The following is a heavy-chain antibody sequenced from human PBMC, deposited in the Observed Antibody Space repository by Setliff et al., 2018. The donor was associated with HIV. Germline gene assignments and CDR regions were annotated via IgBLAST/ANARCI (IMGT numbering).Heavy chain of an antibody. CDR2: IYHSGNT. Sequence: SETLSLTCSVSGGPITSNTYFWDWIRQAPGKGLEWIGSIYHSGNTYCNPSLKSRVSISVDTSKRQFSLKLTSVTAGDSALYYCARRRGQKATGWYYFDFWGQGALVTVSS. V-gene: IGHV4-39*01. CDR1: GGPITSNTYF. D-gene: IGHD6-19*01. CDR3: ARRRGQKATGWYYFDF. J-gene: IGHJ4*02.